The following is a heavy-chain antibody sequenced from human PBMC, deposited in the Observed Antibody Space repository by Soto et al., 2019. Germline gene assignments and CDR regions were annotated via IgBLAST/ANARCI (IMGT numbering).Heavy chain of an antibody. J-gene: IGHJ4*02. Sequence: HGESLKISCKGSGYTFTIYWIAWVRQMPGKGLEWMGIIYPGDSDTRYSPSFQGQVTISADKSVNTAYLQWSSLKASDTAMYYCARLSITEKRFFDYWGQGSLVTVSS. CDR2: IYPGDSDT. CDR3: ARLSITEKRFFDY. V-gene: IGHV5-51*01. D-gene: IGHD1-20*01. CDR1: GYTFTIYW.